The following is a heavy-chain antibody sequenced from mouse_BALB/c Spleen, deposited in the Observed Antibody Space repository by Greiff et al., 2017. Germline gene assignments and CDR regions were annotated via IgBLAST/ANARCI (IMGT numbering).Heavy chain of an antibody. CDR1: GFNIKDYY. Sequence: EVQRVESGAELVRPGALVKLSCKASGFNIKDYYMYWVKQRPEQGLEWIGWIDPENGNTIYDPKFQGKASITADTSSNTAYLQLSSLTSEDTAVYYCASTAATWYFDVWGAGTTVTVSA. D-gene: IGHD1-2*01. V-gene: IGHV14-1*02. CDR2: IDPENGNT. J-gene: IGHJ1*01. CDR3: ASTAATWYFDV.